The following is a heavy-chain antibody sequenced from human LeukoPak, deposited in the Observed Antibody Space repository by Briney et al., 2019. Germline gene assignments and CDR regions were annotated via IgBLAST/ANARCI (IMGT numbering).Heavy chain of an antibody. CDR2: INPSGGST. D-gene: IGHD5-24*01. CDR3: ARTPVELATDYFDY. CDR1: GYTFTNYY. J-gene: IGHJ4*02. Sequence: ASVRVSCKASGYTFTNYYMHWVRQAPGQGLEWMGIINPSGGSTSYAQQFQGRVTMTRDTSTSTVYMELSSLRSEDMAVYYCARTPVELATDYFDYWGQGTLVTVSS. V-gene: IGHV1-46*01.